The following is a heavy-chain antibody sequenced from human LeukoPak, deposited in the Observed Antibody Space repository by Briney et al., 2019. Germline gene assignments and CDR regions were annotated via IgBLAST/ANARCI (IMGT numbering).Heavy chain of an antibody. Sequence: SETLSLTCTVSGGSISSYYWSWIRQPPGKGLEWIGYIYYSGSTNYHPSLKSRVTISVDTSENQFSLKLSSVTAADTAVYYCVRLSASVTTSYYYYGMDVWGQGTTVTVSS. CDR2: IYYSGST. V-gene: IGHV4-59*08. D-gene: IGHD4-11*01. CDR3: VRLSASVTTSYYYYGMDV. J-gene: IGHJ6*02. CDR1: GGSISSYY.